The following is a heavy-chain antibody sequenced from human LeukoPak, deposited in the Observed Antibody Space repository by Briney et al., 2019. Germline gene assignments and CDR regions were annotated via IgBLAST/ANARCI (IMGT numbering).Heavy chain of an antibody. CDR3: ARLEVTVDTAMVDY. Sequence: SETLSLTCTVSGGSISSSSYYRGWIRQPPGRGLEWIGNIYYSGNTYFDPSLTSRVTISVDTSKNQFSLKLSSVTAADTAVYYCARLEVTVDTAMVDYWGQGTLVTVSS. CDR1: GGSISSSSYY. J-gene: IGHJ4*02. D-gene: IGHD5-18*01. V-gene: IGHV4-39*07. CDR2: IYYSGNT.